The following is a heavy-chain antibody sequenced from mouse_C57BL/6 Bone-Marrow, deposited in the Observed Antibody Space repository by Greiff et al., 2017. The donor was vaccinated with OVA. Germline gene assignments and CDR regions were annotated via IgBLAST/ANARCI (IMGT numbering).Heavy chain of an antibody. CDR2: IYPRSGNT. J-gene: IGHJ2*01. V-gene: IGHV1-81*01. D-gene: IGHD1-1*01. Sequence: VQLQESDAELVKPGASVKISCKASGYTFTSYGISWVKQRTGQGLEWIGEIYPRSGNTYYNEKFKGKATLTADKSSSTAYMELRSLTSEDSAVYFCARYYYGRGFDYWGQGTTLTVSS. CDR1: GYTFTSYG. CDR3: ARYYYGRGFDY.